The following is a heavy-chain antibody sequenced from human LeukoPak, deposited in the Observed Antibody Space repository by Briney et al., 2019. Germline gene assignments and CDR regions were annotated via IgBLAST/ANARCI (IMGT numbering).Heavy chain of an antibody. Sequence: PSETLSLTCTVSGGSISSGSYYWSWIRQPAGKGLEWIGRIYTSGSTNYNPSLKSRVTISVDTSKNQFSLKLSSVTAADTAVYYCARECYGDYDSYFDYWGQGTLVTVSP. V-gene: IGHV4-61*02. D-gene: IGHD4-17*01. CDR3: ARECYGDYDSYFDY. CDR1: GGSISSGSYY. CDR2: IYTSGST. J-gene: IGHJ4*02.